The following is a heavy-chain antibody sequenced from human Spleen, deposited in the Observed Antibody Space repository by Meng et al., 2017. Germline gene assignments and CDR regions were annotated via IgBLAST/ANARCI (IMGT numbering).Heavy chain of an antibody. J-gene: IGHJ5*02. D-gene: IGHD6-19*01. Sequence: QLQKSISGRVRPSQALSLTWSVSGGSISTSGYYWGWIRQPPGKGLEWIGSIGHSGFTYYTPSLKSRVTGSIDTPRNQFSLWLTSVTAAYTAVYYCVRSSAWVRTGFDPWGQGTLVTVSS. CDR3: VRSSAWVRTGFDP. V-gene: IGHV4-39*01. CDR1: GGSISTSGYY. CDR2: IGHSGFT.